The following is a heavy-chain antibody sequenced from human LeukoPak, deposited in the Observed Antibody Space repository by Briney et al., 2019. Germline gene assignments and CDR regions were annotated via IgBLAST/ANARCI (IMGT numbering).Heavy chain of an antibody. CDR3: ARGILGRGYSYAPSRGDY. CDR2: INHSGST. J-gene: IGHJ4*02. D-gene: IGHD5-18*01. V-gene: IGHV4-34*01. CDR1: GGSFSGYY. Sequence: SETLSLTCAVYGGSFSGYYRSWIRQPPGKGLEWIGEINHSGSTNYNPSLKSRVTISVDTSKNQFSLKLSSVTAADTAVYYCARGILGRGYSYAPSRGDYWGQGTLVTVSS.